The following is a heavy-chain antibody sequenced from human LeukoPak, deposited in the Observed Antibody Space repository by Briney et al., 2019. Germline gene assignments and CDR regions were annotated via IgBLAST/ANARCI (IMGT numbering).Heavy chain of an antibody. CDR1: GGSISSYY. CDR2: IYYSGST. Sequence: PSETLSLTCTVSGGSISSYYWSWIRQPPGKGLEWTGYIYYSGSTNYNPSLKSRVTISVDTSKNQFSLKLSAVTAADTAVYYCARNDILTGYPTHFDYWGQGTLVTVSS. D-gene: IGHD3-9*01. V-gene: IGHV4-59*08. J-gene: IGHJ4*02. CDR3: ARNDILTGYPTHFDY.